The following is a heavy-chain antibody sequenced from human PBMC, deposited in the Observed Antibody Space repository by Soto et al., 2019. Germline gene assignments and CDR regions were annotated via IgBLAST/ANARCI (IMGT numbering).Heavy chain of an antibody. Sequence: EVQLLESGGGLVQPGGSLRLSCAASGLTFSSHAMTWVRQAPGKGLEWVSGISGNGRSTYYADSVKGRFTISRENSRNTLFLQMSSLRAEDTAVYYCAAQASGKYTPWDFWGQGTQVTGSS. CDR3: AAQASGKYTPWDF. CDR1: GLTFSSHA. CDR2: ISGNGRST. V-gene: IGHV3-23*01. D-gene: IGHD1-26*01. J-gene: IGHJ4*02.